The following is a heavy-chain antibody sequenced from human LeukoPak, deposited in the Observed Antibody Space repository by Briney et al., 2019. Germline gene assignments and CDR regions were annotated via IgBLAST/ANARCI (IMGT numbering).Heavy chain of an antibody. J-gene: IGHJ6*03. CDR3: ARGRPAAGIYYYYYMDV. V-gene: IGHV4-34*01. CDR2: INHSGST. D-gene: IGHD6-13*01. Sequence: SETLSLTCAVYGGSFSGYYWSWIRQPPGKGLEWIGEINHSGSTNYNPSLKSRVTISVDTSKNQFSLKLSSVTAADTAEYYCARGRPAAGIYYYYYMDVWGKGTTVTVSS. CDR1: GGSFSGYY.